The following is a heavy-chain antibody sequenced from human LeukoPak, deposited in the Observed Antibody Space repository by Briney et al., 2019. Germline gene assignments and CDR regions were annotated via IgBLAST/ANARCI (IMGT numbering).Heavy chain of an antibody. D-gene: IGHD6-19*01. J-gene: IGHJ2*01. CDR2: VDSAGAP. CDR3: VREALTVAGNWHFDL. V-gene: IGHV3-13*05. CDR1: GFTFNNYD. Sequence: GGSLRLSCAASGFTFNNYDMHWVRHVIGKGLEWVSAVDSAGAPYYAGSVKGRFTISRENAKKSLYLQMDSLGAGDTAVYYCVREALTVAGNWHFDLWGRGTLVTVSS.